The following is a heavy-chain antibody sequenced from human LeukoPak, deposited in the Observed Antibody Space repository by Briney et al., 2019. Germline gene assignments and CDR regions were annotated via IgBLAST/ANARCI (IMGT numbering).Heavy chain of an antibody. D-gene: IGHD7-27*01. V-gene: IGHV4-59*08. J-gene: IGHJ3*02. CDR3: ARQGVWGFGAFDI. CDR1: GGSISNYY. Sequence: SETLSLTCTVSGGSISNYYWSWIRQPPGKGLELIGYIHHSGSTNYNPSLKSRVTMSLDTSNNQFSLRLSSVTAADTAVYYCARQGVWGFGAFDIWGQGTMVTVSS. CDR2: IHHSGST.